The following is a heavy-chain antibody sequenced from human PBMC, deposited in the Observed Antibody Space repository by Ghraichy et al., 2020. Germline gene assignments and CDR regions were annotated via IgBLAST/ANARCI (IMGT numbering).Heavy chain of an antibody. V-gene: IGHV3-23*01. CDR1: GFTFSSYA. D-gene: IGHD3-22*01. CDR3: AKDWLYDSCGYIYCFDY. J-gene: IGHJ4*02. CDR2: ISGSGGST. Sequence: LTCAASGFTFSSYAMSWVRQAPGKGLEWVSVISGSGGSTSYADSVKGRFTISRDNSNNTLYLQMNSLRAEDTALYYCAKDWLYDSCGYIYCFDYWGQGALVTVSS.